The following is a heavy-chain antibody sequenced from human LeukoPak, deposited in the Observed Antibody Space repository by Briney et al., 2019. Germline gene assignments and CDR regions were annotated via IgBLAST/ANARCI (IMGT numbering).Heavy chain of an antibody. D-gene: IGHD3-3*01. Sequence: GGSLRLSCAASGFTFSSYSMNWVRQAPGKGLEWVSSISSSSSYIYYADSVKGRFTISRDNAKNSLYLQMNSLRAEDTAVYYCARERFLEWSLDYYYGMDVWGQGTTVTVS. CDR1: GFTFSSYS. CDR3: ARERFLEWSLDYYYGMDV. V-gene: IGHV3-21*01. J-gene: IGHJ6*02. CDR2: ISSSSSYI.